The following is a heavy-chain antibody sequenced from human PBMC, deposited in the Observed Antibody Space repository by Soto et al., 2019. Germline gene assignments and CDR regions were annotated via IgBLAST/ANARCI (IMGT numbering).Heavy chain of an antibody. V-gene: IGHV4-31*03. CDR1: GGSISSGGYY. CDR2: IYYSGST. J-gene: IGHJ6*02. CDR3: ARFSCGGGDCYRTWYYYGMDV. Sequence: QVQLQESGPGLVKPSQTLSLTCTVSGGSISSGGYYWSWIRQHPGKGLEWIGYIYYSGSTYYNPSLKSRVTISVDTSKNQFSLKLSSVTAADTAVYYCARFSCGGGDCYRTWYYYGMDVWGQGTTVTVSS. D-gene: IGHD2-21*02.